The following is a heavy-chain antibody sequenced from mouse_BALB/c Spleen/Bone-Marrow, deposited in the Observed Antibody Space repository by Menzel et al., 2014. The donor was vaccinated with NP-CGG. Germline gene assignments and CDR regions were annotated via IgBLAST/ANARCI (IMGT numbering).Heavy chain of an antibody. V-gene: IGHV3-2*02. D-gene: IGHD1-2*01. Sequence: EVQLVESGPGLVKPSQSLSLTCTVTGYSITNDYAWNWIRQFPGNKLEWMGYINYSGSTRYHPSLKSRISITRDTSKNKFFLQLNAVTTEDTATYCCVSLLRLLSYAVDYWGQGTSGTVSS. CDR3: VSLLRLLSYAVDY. CDR1: GYSITNDYA. CDR2: INYSGST. J-gene: IGHJ4*01.